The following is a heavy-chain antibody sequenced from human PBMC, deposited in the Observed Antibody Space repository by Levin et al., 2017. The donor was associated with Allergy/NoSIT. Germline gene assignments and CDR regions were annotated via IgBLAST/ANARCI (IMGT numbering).Heavy chain of an antibody. Sequence: ASVKVSCKTSGYTFTNYYMHWVRQAPGQGLAWMGVINPSSGMTTYAQKFQDRVTMPSDTSTSTVYMELSSLRSEDTAVYYCAGEGHHCSGGSCYVDYWGQGTLVTVSS. CDR1: GYTFTNYY. V-gene: IGHV1-46*01. D-gene: IGHD2-15*01. CDR3: AGEGHHCSGGSCYVDY. J-gene: IGHJ4*03. CDR2: INPSSGMT.